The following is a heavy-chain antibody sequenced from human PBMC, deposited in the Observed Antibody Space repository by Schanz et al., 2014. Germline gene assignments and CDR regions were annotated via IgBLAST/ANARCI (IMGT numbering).Heavy chain of an antibody. V-gene: IGHV3-33*01. CDR3: ARDGDFDY. Sequence: VQLVESGGGVVQPGRSLRLSCAASGFTFSSYGMHWVRQAPGKGLEWVAIIWYDGSNKYYADSVKGRFTISRDNSKNTLFLKMSSLRAEDTAVYCCARDGDFDYWGQGTLVTVSS. CDR1: GFTFSSYG. CDR2: IWYDGSNK. J-gene: IGHJ4*02.